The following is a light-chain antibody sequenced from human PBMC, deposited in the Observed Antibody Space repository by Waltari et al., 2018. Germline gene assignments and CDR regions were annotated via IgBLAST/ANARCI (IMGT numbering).Light chain of an antibody. CDR1: QSVLYSSNNKNY. J-gene: IGKJ4*01. Sequence: DIVMTQSPDSLAVSLGEWATINCKSSQSVLYSSNNKNYLAWYQPKPGQPPRLLIYWASTRESGVPDRFSGSGSETDFTLTISSLQAEDVAVYYCQQYYSTPPLTFGGGTKVEIK. CDR2: WAS. CDR3: QQYYSTPPLT. V-gene: IGKV4-1*01.